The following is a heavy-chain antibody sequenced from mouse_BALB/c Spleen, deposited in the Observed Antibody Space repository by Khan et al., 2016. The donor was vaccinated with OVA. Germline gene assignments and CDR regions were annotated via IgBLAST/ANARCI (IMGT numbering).Heavy chain of an antibody. CDR2: IWGDGST. V-gene: IGHV2-6-7*01. CDR1: GFSLTDYG. J-gene: IGHJ3*01. Sequence: QVQLKESGPGLVAPSQSLSITCTVSGFSLTDYGVNWVRQPPGKGLEWLGMIWGDGSTDYNSALISRLSINKDNSKSQVFLKMNSLQTDDTARYFCARELRLGGFAYWGQGTLVTVSA. D-gene: IGHD1-2*01. CDR3: ARELRLGGFAY.